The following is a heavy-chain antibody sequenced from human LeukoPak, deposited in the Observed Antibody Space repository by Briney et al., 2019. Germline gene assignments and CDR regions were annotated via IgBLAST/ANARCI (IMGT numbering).Heavy chain of an antibody. Sequence: PGGSLRLSCAASGFSFSSYAMHWVRQAPGKGLEWVAVISYDGSSKYYADSVKGRFTISRDNSKNTLYLQMNSLRVEDTAAYYCARDSYYYDSSGYYLHFDYWGQGTLVTVSS. D-gene: IGHD3-22*01. J-gene: IGHJ4*02. CDR2: ISYDGSSK. CDR3: ARDSYYYDSSGYYLHFDY. V-gene: IGHV3-30*04. CDR1: GFSFSSYA.